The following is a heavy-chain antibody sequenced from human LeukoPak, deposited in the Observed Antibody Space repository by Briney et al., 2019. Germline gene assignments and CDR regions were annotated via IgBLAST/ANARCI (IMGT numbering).Heavy chain of an antibody. CDR2: IYTSGST. CDR1: GGSISSYY. D-gene: IGHD6-13*01. J-gene: IGHJ5*02. V-gene: IGHV4-4*07. Sequence: SETLSLTCTVSGGSISSYYWSWIRQPAGKGLEWIGRIYTSGSTNYNPSLKSRVTMSVDTSKNQFSLKLSSVTAADTAVYYCARGGYSSSWSGRDWFDPWGQGTLVTVSS. CDR3: ARGGYSSSWSGRDWFDP.